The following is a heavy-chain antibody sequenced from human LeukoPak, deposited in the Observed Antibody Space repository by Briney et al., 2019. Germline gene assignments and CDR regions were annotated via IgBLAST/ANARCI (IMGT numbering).Heavy chain of an antibody. CDR3: AKATAAYYYYGMDV. J-gene: IGHJ6*04. D-gene: IGHD3-16*01. CDR1: RFTFSSYG. CDR2: ISYDGSNK. Sequence: GGSLRLSCAASRFTFSSYGMHWVRQAPGKGLEWVAVISYDGSNKYYADSVKGRFTISRDNSKNTLYLQMNSLRAEDTAVYYCAKATAAYYYYGMDVWGKGTTVTVSS. V-gene: IGHV3-30*18.